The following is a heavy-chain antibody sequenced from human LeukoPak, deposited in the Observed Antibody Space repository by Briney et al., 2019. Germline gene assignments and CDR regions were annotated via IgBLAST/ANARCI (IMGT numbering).Heavy chain of an antibody. J-gene: IGHJ5*02. CDR2: IYTSGST. D-gene: IGHD3-22*01. CDR1: GGSISSYY. CDR3: ARGGYYYDSSGYSPNWFDP. Sequence: SETLSLTCTVSGGSISSYYWSWIRQPAGKGLEWIGRIYTSGSTNYNPSLKSRVTMSVDTSKNQFSLKLSSVTAADTAVYYCARGGYYYDSSGYSPNWFDPWGQGTLVTVSS. V-gene: IGHV4-4*07.